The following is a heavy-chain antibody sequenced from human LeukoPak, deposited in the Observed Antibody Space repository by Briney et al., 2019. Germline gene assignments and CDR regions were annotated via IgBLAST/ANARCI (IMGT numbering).Heavy chain of an antibody. J-gene: IGHJ4*02. CDR3: ARDSYDSSGYYPAH. CDR1: GYTFTSYG. CDR2: ISAYNGNT. V-gene: IGHV1-18*01. Sequence: GASVKVSCKASGYTFTSYGISWVRQAPGQGLEWMGWISAYNGNTNYAQKLQGRVTMTTDTSTSTAYMELRGLRSDDTAVYYCARDSYDSSGYYPAHWGQGTLVTVSS. D-gene: IGHD3-22*01.